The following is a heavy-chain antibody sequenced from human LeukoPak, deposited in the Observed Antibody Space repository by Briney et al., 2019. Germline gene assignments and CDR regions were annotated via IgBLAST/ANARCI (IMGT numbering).Heavy chain of an antibody. CDR3: ARLIVVIPKKNDYHYYYGMDV. CDR1: GGSFSGYY. V-gene: IGHV4-34*01. D-gene: IGHD2-2*01. Sequence: PSETLSLTCAVYGGSFSGYYWSWIRQPPGKGLEWIGEINHSGSTNYNPSLKSRVTISVDTSKNQFSLKLSSVTAADTAVYYCARLIVVIPKKNDYHYYYGMDVWGKGTTVTVSS. CDR2: INHSGST. J-gene: IGHJ6*04.